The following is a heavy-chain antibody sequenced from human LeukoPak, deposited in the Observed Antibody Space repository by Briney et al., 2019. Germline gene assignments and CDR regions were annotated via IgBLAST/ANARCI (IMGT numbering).Heavy chain of an antibody. D-gene: IGHD3-16*01. CDR2: TYYRSKWYN. J-gene: IGHJ4*02. Sequence: SQTLSLTCAISGDSVSGNSAAWNWIRQSPSRGLEWLGRTYYRSKWYNDYAVSVKSRITINPDTSKNQFSLQLNSVTPEDTAVCYCARAPTWGSRGIDYWGQGTLVTVSS. V-gene: IGHV6-1*01. CDR3: ARAPTWGSRGIDY. CDR1: GDSVSGNSAA.